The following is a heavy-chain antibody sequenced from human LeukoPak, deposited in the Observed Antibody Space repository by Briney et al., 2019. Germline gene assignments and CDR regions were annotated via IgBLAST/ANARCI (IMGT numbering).Heavy chain of an antibody. Sequence: SETLSLTCTVSGGSISSSSYYWGWIRQPPGKGLEWIGSIYYSGSTYYNPSLKSRVTISVDTSKNQFSLKLSSVTSADTAVYYCARGDYDFWSGSSGAFDIWGQGTMVTVSS. CDR2: IYYSGST. CDR3: ARGDYDFWSGSSGAFDI. D-gene: IGHD3-3*01. V-gene: IGHV4-39*07. J-gene: IGHJ3*02. CDR1: GGSISSSSYY.